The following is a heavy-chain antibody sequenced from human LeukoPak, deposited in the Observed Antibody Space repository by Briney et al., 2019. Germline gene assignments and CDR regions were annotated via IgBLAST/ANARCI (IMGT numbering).Heavy chain of an antibody. J-gene: IGHJ4*02. CDR2: IYSGGST. D-gene: IGHD6-13*01. Sequence: GGSLRLSCAASGFTVSSNYMSWVRQAPGKGLEWVSVIYSGGSTYYADSMKGRFTISRDNSKNTLYLQMNSLRAEDTAVYYCASRKAPGIAAAGTLLDYWGQGTLVTVSS. V-gene: IGHV3-66*01. CDR1: GFTVSSNY. CDR3: ASRKAPGIAAAGTLLDY.